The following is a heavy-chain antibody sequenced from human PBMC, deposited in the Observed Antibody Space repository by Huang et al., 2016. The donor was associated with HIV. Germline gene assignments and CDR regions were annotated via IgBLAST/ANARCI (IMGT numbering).Heavy chain of an antibody. CDR3: ARQPYCGGDCAHYYYFYMDV. CDR2: IIPMFGTT. J-gene: IGHJ6*03. Sequence: QVQLVQSWAEVKRPGASVKVSCRASGGTLSTNAVSWVRQAPGQGLEWMGGIIPMFGTTNYAQRFQGKVTITADESSSTVYMELSSLRSDDTAVYYCARQPYCGGDCAHYYYFYMDVWGKGTTVTVSS. D-gene: IGHD2-21*02. V-gene: IGHV1-69*13. CDR1: GGTLSTNA.